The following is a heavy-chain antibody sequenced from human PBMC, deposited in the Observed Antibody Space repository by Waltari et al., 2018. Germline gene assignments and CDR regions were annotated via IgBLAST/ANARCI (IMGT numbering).Heavy chain of an antibody. CDR3: ARDQDCSGGSCYPFDY. D-gene: IGHD2-15*01. CDR2: MSSSSSYI. Sequence: EVQLVESGGGLVKPGGSLRLSCAASGFTFSSYSMNWVRQAPGKGLEWVSSMSSSSSYIYYADSVKGRFTISRDNAKNSLYLQMNSLRAEDTAVYYCARDQDCSGGSCYPFDYWGQGTLVTVSS. V-gene: IGHV3-21*01. J-gene: IGHJ4*02. CDR1: GFTFSSYS.